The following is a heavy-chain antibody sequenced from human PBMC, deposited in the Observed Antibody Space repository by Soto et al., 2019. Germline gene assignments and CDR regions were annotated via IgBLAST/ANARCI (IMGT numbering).Heavy chain of an antibody. CDR3: ARGTTGYCSSTGCYAGLRPLHYMDV. D-gene: IGHD2-2*01. J-gene: IGHJ6*03. Sequence: PSETLSLTCAVSSGSISSSNWWSWVRQPPGKGLEWIGEIYHSGSTNYNPSLKSRVTISVDKSKNQFSLKLSSVTAADTAVYYCARGTTGYCSSTGCYAGLRPLHYMDVWGKGTTVTVSS. CDR1: SGSISSSNW. CDR2: IYHSGST. V-gene: IGHV4-4*02.